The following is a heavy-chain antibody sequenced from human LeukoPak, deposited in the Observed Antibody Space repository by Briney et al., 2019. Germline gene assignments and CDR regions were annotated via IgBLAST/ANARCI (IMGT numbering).Heavy chain of an antibody. V-gene: IGHV4-4*07. D-gene: IGHD5-18*01. Sequence: SETLSLTCTVSGDSISIYYWSFIRQPAGKGLEWIGRIYTSGRTNYNPSLKSRVTMSVDTSKNQFSLKLNSVTAADTAVYYCARDTGGYNYGTSFDYWGQGTLVTVSS. CDR3: ARDTGGYNYGTSFDY. CDR2: IYTSGRT. J-gene: IGHJ4*02. CDR1: GDSISIYY.